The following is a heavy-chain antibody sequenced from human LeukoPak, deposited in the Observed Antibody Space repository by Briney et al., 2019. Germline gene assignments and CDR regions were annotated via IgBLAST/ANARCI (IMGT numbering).Heavy chain of an antibody. Sequence: SETLSLTCTVSGYSISSGYYWGWIRQPPGKGLEWIGSIYHSGSTYYNPSLKSRVTMSVDTSKNQFSLKLSSVTAADTAVYYCARDGSSGYYYIDYYYGMDVWGQGTTVTVSS. V-gene: IGHV4-38-2*02. CDR2: IYHSGST. CDR1: GYSISSGYY. D-gene: IGHD3-22*01. CDR3: ARDGSSGYYYIDYYYGMDV. J-gene: IGHJ6*02.